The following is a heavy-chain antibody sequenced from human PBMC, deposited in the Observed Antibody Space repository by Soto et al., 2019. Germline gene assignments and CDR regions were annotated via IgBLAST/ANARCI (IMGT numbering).Heavy chain of an antibody. Sequence: GGSLRLSCTASGFTFGDYAMSWFRQAPGKGLEWVGFIRSKAYGGTTEYTASVKGRFTISRDDSKSIAYLQMNSLKTEDTAVYYCTRDPIGYCSSTSCYAMDVWGQGTTVTVSS. J-gene: IGHJ6*02. V-gene: IGHV3-49*01. CDR3: TRDPIGYCSSTSCYAMDV. CDR1: GFTFGDYA. CDR2: IRSKAYGGTT. D-gene: IGHD2-2*01.